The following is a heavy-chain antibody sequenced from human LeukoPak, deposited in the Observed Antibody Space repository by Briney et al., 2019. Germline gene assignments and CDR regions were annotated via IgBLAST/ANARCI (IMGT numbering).Heavy chain of an antibody. D-gene: IGHD3-10*01. CDR1: GYTFNSYD. CDR2: MNPNTGNR. J-gene: IGHJ5*02. V-gene: IGHV1-8*01. Sequence: ASVKVSCKASGYTFNSYDINWVRQTTGQGLEWMGWMNPNTGNRGYGERFQGRVTMTRDNSISTAYMELNSLTSEDTAVYYCARGGAGTYYKRDGWFDPWGQGIVVTVSS. CDR3: ARGGAGTYYKRDGWFDP.